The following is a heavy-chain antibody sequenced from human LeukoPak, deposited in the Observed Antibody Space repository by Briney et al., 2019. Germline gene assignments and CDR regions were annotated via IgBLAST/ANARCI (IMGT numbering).Heavy chain of an antibody. CDR1: GFTFSSYG. D-gene: IGHD2-15*01. V-gene: IGHV3-13*01. Sequence: GESLRLSCAASGFTFSSYGMHWVRQATGKGLEWVSAIGTAGDTYYPGSVKGRFTISRENAKNSLYLQMNSLRAGDTAVYYCARAEGFGYFDLWGRGTLVTVSS. CDR3: ARAEGFGYFDL. J-gene: IGHJ2*01. CDR2: IGTAGDT.